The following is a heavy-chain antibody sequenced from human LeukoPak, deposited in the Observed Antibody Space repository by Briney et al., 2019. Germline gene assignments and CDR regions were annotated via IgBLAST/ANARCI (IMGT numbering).Heavy chain of an antibody. CDR1: GFTFDDYA. J-gene: IGHJ5*02. V-gene: IGHV3-43D*04. CDR2: ISWDGGST. Sequence: PGGSLRLSCAASGFTFDDYAMHWVRQAPGKGLEWVSLISWDGGSTYYADSVKGRFTISRDNSKNSLYLQMNSLRAEDTAVYYCAKDRRYFVCWFDPWGQGTLVTVSS. CDR3: AKDRRYFVCWFDP. D-gene: IGHD3-9*01.